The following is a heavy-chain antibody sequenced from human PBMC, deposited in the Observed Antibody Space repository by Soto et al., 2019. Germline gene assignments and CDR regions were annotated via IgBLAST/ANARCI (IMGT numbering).Heavy chain of an antibody. CDR3: ARDQMVGIAVAGFYDY. Sequence: VQLVESGGGLVKPGGSLRLSCAASGFTFSSYSMNWVRQAPGKGLEWVSSISSSSSYIYYADSVKGRFTISRDNAKNSLYLQMNSLRAEDTAVYYCARDQMVGIAVAGFYDYWGQGTLVTVSS. CDR1: GFTFSSYS. V-gene: IGHV3-21*01. J-gene: IGHJ4*02. D-gene: IGHD6-19*01. CDR2: ISSSSSYI.